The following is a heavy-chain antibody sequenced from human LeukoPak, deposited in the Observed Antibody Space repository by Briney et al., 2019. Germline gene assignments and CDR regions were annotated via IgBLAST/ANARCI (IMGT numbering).Heavy chain of an antibody. J-gene: IGHJ6*03. CDR2: IIPIFGTA. Sequence: GSSVKVSCEASGGTFSSYAISWVRQAPGQGLEWMGGIIPIFGTANYAQKFQGRVTITADKSTSTAYMELSSLRSEDTAVYYCARDQAVAAAGIYYYMDVWGKGTTVTVSS. CDR1: GGTFSSYA. V-gene: IGHV1-69*06. CDR3: ARDQAVAAAGIYYYMDV. D-gene: IGHD6-13*01.